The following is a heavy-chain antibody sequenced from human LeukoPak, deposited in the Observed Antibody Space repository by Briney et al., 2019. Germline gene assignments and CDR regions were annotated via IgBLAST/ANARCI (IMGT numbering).Heavy chain of an antibody. J-gene: IGHJ4*02. CDR2: INHSGGT. CDR3: ARMAVADYFDY. D-gene: IGHD6-19*01. V-gene: IGHV4-34*01. Sequence: SETLSLTCAVYGGSFSGFYWSWIRQPPGKGLEWIGEINHSGGTNYNPSLKSRVTISVDTSKNQFSLKLSSVTAADTAVYYCARMAVADYFDYWGQGTLVTVSS. CDR1: GGSFSGFY.